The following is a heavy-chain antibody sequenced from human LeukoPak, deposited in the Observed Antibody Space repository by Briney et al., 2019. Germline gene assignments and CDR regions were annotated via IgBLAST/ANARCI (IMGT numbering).Heavy chain of an antibody. Sequence: SETLSLTCTVSGGSISSYYWSWVRQPPGKGLEWIGCIYYSGSTNYNPSLKSRLTISLDTSKRQFSLRLSSVTAADTAVYYCVAYGGFRAFDIWGQGAMVAVS. J-gene: IGHJ3*02. D-gene: IGHD4-23*01. CDR3: VAYGGFRAFDI. V-gene: IGHV4-59*08. CDR1: GGSISSYY. CDR2: IYYSGST.